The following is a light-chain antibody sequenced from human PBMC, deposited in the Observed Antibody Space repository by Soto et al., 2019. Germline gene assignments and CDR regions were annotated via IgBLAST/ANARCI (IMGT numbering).Light chain of an antibody. J-gene: IGKJ5*01. Sequence: EIVMTQSPATLSVSPGERATLSCRASQSVSSNLAWYQQKPCQAPRLLIYGAYSRATGIPDRLSGSGSGTDFTLTISRLEPEDFAVYYCQQHGSSAGVTCGQGTRLEIK. CDR1: QSVSSN. V-gene: IGKV3-20*01. CDR2: GAY. CDR3: QQHGSSAGVT.